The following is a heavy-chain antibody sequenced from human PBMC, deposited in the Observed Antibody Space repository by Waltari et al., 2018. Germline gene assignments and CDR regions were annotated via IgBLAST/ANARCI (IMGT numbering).Heavy chain of an antibody. CDR1: GFTFGDFW. CDR3: ARDRGYCGGDCYKNLDS. V-gene: IGHV3-7*01. Sequence: EVQLVESGGGLVQPGGSLRLSCEAFGFTFGDFWLPWVRQAPGKGLEWVANIKKDGSEKYYVDSVKGRFTVSRDNAKNSLYLQMSSLRAEGTAIYYCARDRGYCGGDCYKNLDSWGQGTLVAVSS. D-gene: IGHD2-21*01. CDR2: IKKDGSEK. J-gene: IGHJ4*02.